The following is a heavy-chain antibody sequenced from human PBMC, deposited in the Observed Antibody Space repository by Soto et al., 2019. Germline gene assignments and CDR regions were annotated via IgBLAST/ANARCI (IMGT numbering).Heavy chain of an antibody. CDR3: ARGNSGNYYFDY. Sequence: QVQLQESGPGLVKPSGTLSLTCAVSGGSISSSNWWSWVRQPPGKGLEWIGEIYHSGSTNYNPSLQSRVTISVDRAKNQFSLKLSSVTAADTAVYYCARGNSGNYYFDYWGQGTLVTVSS. D-gene: IGHD1-26*01. J-gene: IGHJ4*02. CDR2: IYHSGST. CDR1: GGSISSSNW. V-gene: IGHV4-4*02.